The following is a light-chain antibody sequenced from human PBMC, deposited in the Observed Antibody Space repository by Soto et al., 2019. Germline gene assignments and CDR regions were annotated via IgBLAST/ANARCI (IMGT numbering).Light chain of an antibody. CDR3: QQTYSTPYT. CDR1: QNIRSY. V-gene: IGKV1-39*01. J-gene: IGKJ2*01. Sequence: DIQMTQSPSSLSTSVGDRVTITCRASQNIRSYISWYQQRPGKAPKLLIYTASSLQSGVPSRFSGSGSGTDFTLTIGSLQPEDFATYYCQQTYSTPYTFGQGTKLEIK. CDR2: TAS.